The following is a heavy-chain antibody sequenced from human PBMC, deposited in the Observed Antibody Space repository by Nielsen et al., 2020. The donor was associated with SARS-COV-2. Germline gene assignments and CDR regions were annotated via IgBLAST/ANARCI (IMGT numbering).Heavy chain of an antibody. CDR2: IKTSGGTT. D-gene: IGHD6-13*01. J-gene: IGHJ5*02. Sequence: GESLKISCAASGFMFSDYAMAWVRQAPGKGLEWVSVIKTSGGTTYYADSVKGRCTISRDNAKNSLYLEMTSLRAEDTGLYYCARGDGSSWFANWGQGTPVTVSS. CDR1: GFMFSDYA. V-gene: IGHV3-23*01. CDR3: ARGDGSSWFAN.